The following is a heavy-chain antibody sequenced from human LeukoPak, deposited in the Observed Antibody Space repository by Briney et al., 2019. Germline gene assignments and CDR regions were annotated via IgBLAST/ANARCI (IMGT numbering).Heavy chain of an antibody. D-gene: IGHD3-10*01. CDR2: ISYDGSNK. CDR1: GFTFSSYA. V-gene: IGHV3-30-3*01. J-gene: IGHJ3*02. CDR3: ARDSGLIPGAFDI. Sequence: GGSLRLSCAASGFTFSSYAMHWVRQAPGKGLEWVAVISYDGSNKYYADSVKGRFTISRDNSKNTLYLQMNSLRAEDTAVYYCARDSGLIPGAFDIWGQGTMVTVSS.